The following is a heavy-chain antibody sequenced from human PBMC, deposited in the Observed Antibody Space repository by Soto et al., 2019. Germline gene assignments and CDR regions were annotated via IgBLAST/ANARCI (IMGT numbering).Heavy chain of an antibody. CDR2: IHHSGSF. V-gene: IGHV4-4*02. CDR1: GGSITSNW. J-gene: IGHJ5*01. Sequence: PSETLSLTCAVSGGSITSNWWSWVRQPPGKGLEWIGEIHHSGSFNYNPSLRSRVTISIDKSKNQLSLKLTSVTAADTAVHYCVRNXWYQFDSWGQGTLVPVST. CDR3: VRNXWYQFDS. D-gene: IGHD6-13*01.